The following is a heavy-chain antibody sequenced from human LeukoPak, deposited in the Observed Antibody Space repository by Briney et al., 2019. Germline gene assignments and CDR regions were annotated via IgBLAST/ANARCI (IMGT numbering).Heavy chain of an antibody. J-gene: IGHJ4*02. CDR3: AKDGGSYDYVWGTYRYWPIDY. CDR1: GFTFSNYA. D-gene: IGHD3-16*02. Sequence: GSLRLSCAASGFTFSNYAIHWVRQAPGKGLEWVAVISYDGSNKYYADSVKGRFTISRDNSKNTLYLQMNSLRAGDTAVYYCAKDGGSYDYVWGTYRYWPIDYWGQGTLVTVSS. CDR2: ISYDGSNK. V-gene: IGHV3-30*18.